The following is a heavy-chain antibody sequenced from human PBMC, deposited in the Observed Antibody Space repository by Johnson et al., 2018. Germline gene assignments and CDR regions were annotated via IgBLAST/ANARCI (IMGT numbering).Heavy chain of an antibody. CDR1: GFSFSSYA. CDR2: LRGGGGST. Sequence: VQLVQSGGGLVQPGGSXRLSCAASGFSFSSYAVTWVRQAPGKGLEWVSGLRGGGGSTYYADSVKGRFTISSDNSKNTLFLQMNSLRAEDTAIYYCARCGGDHYYYALDVWGHGTTVTVSS. D-gene: IGHD3-10*01. J-gene: IGHJ6*02. V-gene: IGHV3-23*04. CDR3: ARCGGDHYYYALDV.